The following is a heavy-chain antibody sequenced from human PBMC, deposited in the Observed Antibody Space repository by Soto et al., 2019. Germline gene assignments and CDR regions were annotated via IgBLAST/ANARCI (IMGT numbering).Heavy chain of an antibody. D-gene: IGHD6-6*01. CDR3: ARERPDGARLDP. Sequence: QVQLQESGPGLVKPSQTLSLTCTVSGGSISSGDYYWSWIRQPPGKGLEWIGYIYYSGSTYYNPSLKRRVTITVDTSKNQFALKLSSVTAADTAVYYCARERPDGARLDPWGQGTLVTVSS. CDR1: GGSISSGDYY. J-gene: IGHJ5*02. V-gene: IGHV4-30-4*01. CDR2: IYYSGST.